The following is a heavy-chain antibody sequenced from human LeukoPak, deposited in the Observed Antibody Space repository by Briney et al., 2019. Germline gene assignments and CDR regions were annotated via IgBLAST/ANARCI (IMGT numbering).Heavy chain of an antibody. V-gene: IGHV3-9*01. CDR2: ISWNSGSI. J-gene: IGHJ4*02. CDR3: AKTMTTVTTYLDY. D-gene: IGHD4-17*01. CDR1: GYTFDDYA. Sequence: GGSLRLSCAASGYTFDDYAMHCVRHAPGKGLEWVSGISWNSGSIGYADSVKGRFTISRDNSKNTLYLQMNSLRAEDTAVYYCAKTMTTVTTYLDYWGQGTLVTVSS.